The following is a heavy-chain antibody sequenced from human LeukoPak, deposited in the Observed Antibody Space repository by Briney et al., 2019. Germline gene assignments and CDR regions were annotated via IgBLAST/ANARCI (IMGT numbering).Heavy chain of an antibody. CDR2: MNPNSGNT. Sequence: ASVKVSCKASGYAFTSYDINWVRQATRQGLEWMGWMNPNSGNTGYAQKFQGRVTITRNTSISTAYMELSSLRSEDTAVYYCARGSSSWYYYYYYMDVWGKGTTVTVSS. J-gene: IGHJ6*03. V-gene: IGHV1-8*03. CDR1: GYAFTSYD. D-gene: IGHD6-13*01. CDR3: ARGSSSWYYYYYYMDV.